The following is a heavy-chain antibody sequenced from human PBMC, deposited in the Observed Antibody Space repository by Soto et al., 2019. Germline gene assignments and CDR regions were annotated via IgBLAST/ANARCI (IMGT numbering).Heavy chain of an antibody. Sequence: SGTLSLTCTVFGGSISSYYWSWIRQPPGKGLEWIGYIYYSGSTNYNPSLKSRVTISVDTSKNQFSLKLSSVTAADTAVYYCARQNYGDYSIDYWGQGTLVTVSS. CDR3: ARQNYGDYSIDY. V-gene: IGHV4-59*01. D-gene: IGHD4-17*01. CDR2: IYYSGST. CDR1: GGSISSYY. J-gene: IGHJ4*02.